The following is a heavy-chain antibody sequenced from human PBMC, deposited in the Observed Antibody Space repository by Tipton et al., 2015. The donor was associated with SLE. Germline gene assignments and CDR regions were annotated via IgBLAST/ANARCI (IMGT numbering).Heavy chain of an antibody. Sequence: TLSLTCAVYGGSFSGYYWSWIRQPPGKGLEWIGSIYHSGSTYYNPSLKSRVTISVDTSKNQFSLKLSSVTAADTAVYYCARVRIAALVSDYWGQGTLVTVSS. CDR1: GGSFSGYY. CDR3: ARVRIAALVSDY. V-gene: IGHV4-34*01. J-gene: IGHJ4*02. CDR2: IYHSGST. D-gene: IGHD6-6*01.